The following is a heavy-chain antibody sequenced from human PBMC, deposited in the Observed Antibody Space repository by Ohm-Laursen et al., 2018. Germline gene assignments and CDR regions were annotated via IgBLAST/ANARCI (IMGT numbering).Heavy chain of an antibody. CDR1: GDSVSSKSAA. CDR2: TYYRSKWFN. J-gene: IGHJ4*02. CDR3: SSLNGDY. V-gene: IGHV6-1*01. Sequence: PTQTLTLTCAVSGDSVSSKSAAWNWIRQSPSRGLEWLGRTYYRSKWFNDYAVSVKSRISINPDTSKNQFSLQLNSVTPEDTAVYYCSSLNGDYWGQGTLVTVSS. D-gene: IGHD1-1*01.